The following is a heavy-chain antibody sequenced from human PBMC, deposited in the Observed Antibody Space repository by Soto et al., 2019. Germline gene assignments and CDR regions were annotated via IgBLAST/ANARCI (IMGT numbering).Heavy chain of an antibody. Sequence: ASVKVSCKASGYTLTGYDMHWVRQAPGQRLEWMGWINAGNGNTKYSQKFQGRVTITRDTSASTAYMELSSLRAEDTAMYYCAREFNGELVMVAAARGSSSDYWGQGTLVTVSS. CDR3: AREFNGELVMVAAARGSSSDY. V-gene: IGHV1-3*01. D-gene: IGHD2-15*01. CDR1: GYTLTGYD. CDR2: INAGNGNT. J-gene: IGHJ4*02.